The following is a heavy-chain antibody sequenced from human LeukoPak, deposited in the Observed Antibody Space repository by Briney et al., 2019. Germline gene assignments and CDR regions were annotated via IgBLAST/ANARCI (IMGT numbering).Heavy chain of an antibody. CDR1: GYTFTSYD. D-gene: IGHD2-2*01. J-gene: IGHJ3*02. CDR3: ARFIVVVPAAMNAFDI. V-gene: IGHV1-8*01. CDR2: MNPNSGNT. Sequence: ASVKVSCKASGYTFTSYDINWVRQATGQGLEWMGWMNPNSGNTGYAQKFQGRVTMTRNTSIGTAYMELSSLRSEDTAVYYCARFIVVVPAAMNAFDIWGQGTMVTVSS.